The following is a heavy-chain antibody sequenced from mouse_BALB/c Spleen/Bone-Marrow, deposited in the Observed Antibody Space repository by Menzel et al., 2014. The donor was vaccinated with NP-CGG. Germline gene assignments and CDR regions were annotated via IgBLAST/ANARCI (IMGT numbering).Heavy chain of an antibody. CDR3: ARKLTGIKNYFDY. J-gene: IGHJ2*01. D-gene: IGHD4-1*01. V-gene: IGHV1-18*01. CDR1: GYTFTEYT. CDR2: INPNNGGT. Sequence: VQLKESGPELVKPGASVKISCKTSGYTFTEYTMHWVKQGHGRSLEWIGGINPNNGGTSYNQKFKGKATLTVDKSSSTAYMELRSLTSEDSAVYYCARKLTGIKNYFDYWGQGTTLTVSS.